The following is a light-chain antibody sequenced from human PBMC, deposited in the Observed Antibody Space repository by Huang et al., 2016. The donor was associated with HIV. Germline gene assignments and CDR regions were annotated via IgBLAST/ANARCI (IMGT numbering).Light chain of an antibody. CDR3: QQRKYWPPIT. CDR2: DAS. CDR1: QSVNSY. J-gene: IGKJ5*01. Sequence: ETVLTQSPATLSLSPGERATLSCRASQSVNSYLAWYQQKPGQTPRLLIYDASNRATGIPDRFSCSGSGTDFTLNISSLEPEDVAVYYCQQRKYWPPITFGQGTRLEIK. V-gene: IGKV3-11*01.